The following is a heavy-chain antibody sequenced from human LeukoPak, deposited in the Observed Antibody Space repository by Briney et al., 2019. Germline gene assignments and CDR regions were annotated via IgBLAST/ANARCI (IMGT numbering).Heavy chain of an antibody. D-gene: IGHD2-15*01. J-gene: IGHJ4*02. CDR1: GFTFNTYW. CDR3: ARSGAPTPDY. CDR2: INSDGSST. V-gene: IGHV3-74*03. Sequence: QPGGSLRLSCAASGFTFNTYWIHWVRQAPGKGLVWVSRINSDGSSTTFADSVKGRFTISRDNAKNTLNLQMNSLRAEDTALYYCARSGAPTPDYWGQGTLVIVSS.